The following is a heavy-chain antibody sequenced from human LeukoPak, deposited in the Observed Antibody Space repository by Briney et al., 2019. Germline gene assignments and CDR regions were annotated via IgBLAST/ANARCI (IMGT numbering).Heavy chain of an antibody. CDR2: ISWNSGSI. Sequence: PGGSLRLSCAASGFTFDDYAMHWVRQAPGKGLEWVSGISWNSGSIGYADSVKGRFTISRDNAKNSLYLQMNSLRAEDTALYYCAKAYRSTTVVNGAFDIWGQGTMVTVSS. D-gene: IGHD4-23*01. V-gene: IGHV3-9*01. CDR3: AKAYRSTTVVNGAFDI. CDR1: GFTFDDYA. J-gene: IGHJ3*02.